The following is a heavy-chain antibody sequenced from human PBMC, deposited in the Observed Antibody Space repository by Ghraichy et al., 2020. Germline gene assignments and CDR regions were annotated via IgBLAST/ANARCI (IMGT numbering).Heavy chain of an antibody. CDR3: VTALSNWGSDY. J-gene: IGHJ4*02. Sequence: SQTLSLTCIVSGGSIDTTLYYWGWIRQSPGKGLEWIGSIYYTGSPFYNPSLQSRVTLSIDRSKNQFSLRLNSVTAADTAVYYCVTALSNWGSDYWGRGTLVTVSS. D-gene: IGHD7-27*01. CDR1: GGSIDTTLYY. V-gene: IGHV4-39*01. CDR2: IYYTGSP.